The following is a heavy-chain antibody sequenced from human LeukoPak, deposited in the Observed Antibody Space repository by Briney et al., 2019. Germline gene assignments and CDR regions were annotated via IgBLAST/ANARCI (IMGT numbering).Heavy chain of an antibody. J-gene: IGHJ6*04. CDR1: GFPFSSYW. V-gene: IGHV3-74*01. CDR2: INSDGSST. CDR3: ARARGMVRCMDV. D-gene: IGHD3-10*01. Sequence: QPGGSLTLSCAASGFPFSSYWMHWVRQAPGKGLVWVARINSDGSSTSYADSVKGRFTIARDDAKNTLYLQMNRLRAEDTAVYYCARARGMVRCMDVWGKGTTVTVSS.